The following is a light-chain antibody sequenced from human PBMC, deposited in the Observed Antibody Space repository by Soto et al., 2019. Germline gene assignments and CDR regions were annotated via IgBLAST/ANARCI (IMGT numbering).Light chain of an antibody. Sequence: QSALTQPASVSWSPGQSITISCTGTRRDVGGYNYVSWYQQYPGKSPKLLIYEVTHRPSGVSNRFSGSKSGNTASLTISGLQAEDEADYYCSSYTISNTLPFVFGTGTKLTVL. CDR1: RRDVGGYNY. CDR3: SSYTISNTLPFV. CDR2: EVT. J-gene: IGLJ1*01. V-gene: IGLV2-14*01.